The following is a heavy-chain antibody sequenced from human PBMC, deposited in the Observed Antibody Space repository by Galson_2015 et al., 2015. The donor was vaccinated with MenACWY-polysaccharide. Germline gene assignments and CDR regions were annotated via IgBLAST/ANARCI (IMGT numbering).Heavy chain of an antibody. CDR3: ARVRGSYSVDY. Sequence: SLRLSCAASGFTFSDYYMSCIRQAPGRGMEWVSHISSSGTTIYYADSVKGRFTISRDNARNSLSLQMNSLRAEDTAVDYCARVRGSYSVDYWGQGTLVTVSS. D-gene: IGHD1-26*01. CDR2: ISSSGTTI. J-gene: IGHJ4*02. CDR1: GFTFSDYY. V-gene: IGHV3-11*01.